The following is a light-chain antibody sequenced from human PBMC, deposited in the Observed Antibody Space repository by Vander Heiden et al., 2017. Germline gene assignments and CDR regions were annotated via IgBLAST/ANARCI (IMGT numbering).Light chain of an antibody. CDR1: PDIGND. J-gene: IGKJ1*01. CDR3: LQDHVFPWT. V-gene: IGKV1-6*01. Sequence: AIQMTQSPSSLSASVGDRVTITCRASPDIGNDLTWYQQEPGKAPKFRISAVSSLEGGVPSRFSGSGFGTDFTLTITSLQPEDSATYYCLQDHVFPWTLGQGTKVEVK. CDR2: AVS.